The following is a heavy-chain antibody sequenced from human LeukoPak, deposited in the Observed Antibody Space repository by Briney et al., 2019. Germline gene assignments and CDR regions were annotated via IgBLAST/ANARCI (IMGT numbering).Heavy chain of an antibody. CDR1: GFTFSSYS. CDR2: ISSSSSYI. Sequence: GGSLRLSCAASGFTFSSYSMNWVRQAPGKGLEWVSSISSSSSYIYYADSVEGRFTISRDNAKNSLYLQMNSLRAEDTAVYYCARDPPAVAVTWGQGTLVTVSS. CDR3: ARDPPAVAVT. D-gene: IGHD6-19*01. J-gene: IGHJ5*02. V-gene: IGHV3-21*01.